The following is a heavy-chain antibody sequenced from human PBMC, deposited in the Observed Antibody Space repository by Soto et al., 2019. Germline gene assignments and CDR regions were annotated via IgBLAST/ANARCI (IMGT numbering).Heavy chain of an antibody. V-gene: IGHV4-59*08. CDR3: ARHVVESLSFGERAQHFAY. Sequence: PSETLSLTCTVSGGSISNYYWSWVRQPPGKGLEWIGYFYYTGITNFNPSLKSRISMSVDTSKNQFSLKLSSVTAADTAVYYCARHVVESLSFGERAQHFAYWGHGTLLTVSS. D-gene: IGHD3-10*01. CDR1: GGSISNYY. CDR2: FYYTGIT. J-gene: IGHJ4*01.